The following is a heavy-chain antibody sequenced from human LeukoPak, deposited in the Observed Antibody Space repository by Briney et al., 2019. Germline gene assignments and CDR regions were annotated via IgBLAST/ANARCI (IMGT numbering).Heavy chain of an antibody. CDR1: GFTFSNYV. Sequence: GGSLRLSCAASGFTFSNYVMNWVRQAPGKGLEWVAVISYDGSNKYYADSVKGRFTISRDNSKNTLYLQMNSLRAEDTAVYYCAKAHGYSGYDYFDYWGQGTLVTVSS. J-gene: IGHJ4*02. V-gene: IGHV3-30*18. CDR2: ISYDGSNK. D-gene: IGHD5-12*01. CDR3: AKAHGYSGYDYFDY.